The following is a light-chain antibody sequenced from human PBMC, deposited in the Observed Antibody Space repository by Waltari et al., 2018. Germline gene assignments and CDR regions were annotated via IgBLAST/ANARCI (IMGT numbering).Light chain of an antibody. V-gene: IGLV1-44*01. CDR2: RSD. J-gene: IGLJ3*02. Sequence: QSVLTQPPSASGTPGQRVTISCSGSASNIGGNLVNWYQQLPGKAPKLLLYRSDQRPSGVPDRFSCSKSGTSSSLPISGLQSEDEADYYCASWDDSLNGHWVFGGGTKVTVL. CDR3: ASWDDSLNGHWV. CDR1: ASNIGGNL.